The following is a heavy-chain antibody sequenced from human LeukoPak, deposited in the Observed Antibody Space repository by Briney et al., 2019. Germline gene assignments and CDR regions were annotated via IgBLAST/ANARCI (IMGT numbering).Heavy chain of an antibody. D-gene: IGHD4-23*01. V-gene: IGHV1-18*01. CDR1: GYTFTSYD. Sequence: ASVKVSCNASGYTFTSYDFSWVRQAPGQGLERMGWISAYNGNTNYAQNLQGRVTMSTDTSTSTAYMELRSLRSDDTAVYYCARQGYGGNSQGAADYWGQGTLVTVSS. J-gene: IGHJ4*02. CDR2: ISAYNGNT. CDR3: ARQGYGGNSQGAADY.